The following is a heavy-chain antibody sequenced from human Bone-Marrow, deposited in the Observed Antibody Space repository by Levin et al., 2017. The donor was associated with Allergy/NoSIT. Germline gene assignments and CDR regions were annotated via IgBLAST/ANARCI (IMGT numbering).Heavy chain of an antibody. CDR1: GYIFTNYW. CDR2: VYPGDSDT. Sequence: ASVKVSCKASGYIFTNYWIGWVRQVPGKGLEWVGIVYPGDSDTRYSASFQGQVTISVDKSNTTAYVQWTSLKASDSATYYCARVSHSNGWYPHGDSFDKWGQGTLVTVSS. J-gene: IGHJ4*02. V-gene: IGHV5-51*01. D-gene: IGHD6-19*01. CDR3: ARVSHSNGWYPHGDSFDK.